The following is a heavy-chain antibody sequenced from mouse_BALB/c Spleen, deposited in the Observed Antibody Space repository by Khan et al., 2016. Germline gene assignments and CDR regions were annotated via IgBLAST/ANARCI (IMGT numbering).Heavy chain of an antibody. CDR2: ISYSGST. CDR3: ARSMITTGFAY. J-gene: IGHJ3*01. V-gene: IGHV3-2*02. CDR1: GYSITSDYA. D-gene: IGHD2-4*01. Sequence: EVQLQESGPGLVKPSQSLSLTCTVTGYSITSDYAWNWIRQFQGNKLEWMGYISYSGSTSYNPSLKSRISITRATSKNQFFLQLNSVTTEDTATYYCARSMITTGFAYWGQGTLVTVSA.